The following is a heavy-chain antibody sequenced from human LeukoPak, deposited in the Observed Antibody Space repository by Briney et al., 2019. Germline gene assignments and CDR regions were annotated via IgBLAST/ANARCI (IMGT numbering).Heavy chain of an antibody. CDR1: GGSISTYY. V-gene: IGHV4-4*07. CDR2: IYTSGST. Sequence: SETLSLTCTVSGGSISTYYWSWIRQPAGKGLEWVGRIYTSGSTNYNPSLKSRVTMSVDTSKNQFSLKLSSVTAADTAVYYCARDKVAGTFDYWGQGTLVTVSS. J-gene: IGHJ4*02. CDR3: ARDKVAGTFDY. D-gene: IGHD6-19*01.